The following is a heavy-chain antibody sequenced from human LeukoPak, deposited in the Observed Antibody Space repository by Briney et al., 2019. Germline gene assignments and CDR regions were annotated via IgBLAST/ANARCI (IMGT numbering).Heavy chain of an antibody. D-gene: IGHD3-10*01. Sequence: LRLSCAASGFTFSTYTMNWIRQPPGKGLEWIGEINHSGSTNYNPSLKSRVTISVNTSKNQFSLKLSSVTAADTAVYYCARVVVRGVPHFDYWGQGTLVTVSS. V-gene: IGHV4-34*01. CDR3: ARVVVRGVPHFDY. CDR2: INHSGST. CDR1: GFTFSTYT. J-gene: IGHJ4*02.